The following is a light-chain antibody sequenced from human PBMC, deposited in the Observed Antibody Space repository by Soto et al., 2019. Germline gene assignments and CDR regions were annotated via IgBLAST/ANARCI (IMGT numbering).Light chain of an antibody. CDR1: SSDIGDYDY. CDR3: TSYTGSSTLV. V-gene: IGLV2-14*01. Sequence: LTQPASVSGSPGQSITISCTGTSSDIGDYDYVSWYQQHPGKAPKLMIYEVSHRPSGISSRFSGSKSGNSASLTISGLQTEDEADYYCTSYTGSSTLVFGTGTKVTVL. J-gene: IGLJ1*01. CDR2: EVS.